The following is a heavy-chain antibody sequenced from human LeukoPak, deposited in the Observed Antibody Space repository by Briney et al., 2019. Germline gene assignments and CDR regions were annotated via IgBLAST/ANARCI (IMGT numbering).Heavy chain of an antibody. CDR3: ARDRDRYGDYPYY. V-gene: IGHV4-31*01. Sequence: SETLSLTCTVSGGSISSGTYHWSWIRQYPGKGLEWIGHISYGGTTYYNPSLKSQVTISLDTSRNHFSLKLNSVTAADTAVYYCARDRDRYGDYPYYWGQGTLVTVSS. D-gene: IGHD4-17*01. CDR2: ISYGGTT. J-gene: IGHJ4*02. CDR1: GGSISSGTYH.